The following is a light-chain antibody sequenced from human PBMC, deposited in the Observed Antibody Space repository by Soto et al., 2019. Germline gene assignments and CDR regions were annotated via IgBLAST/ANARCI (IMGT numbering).Light chain of an antibody. CDR3: TSYITSGTTYVV. Sequence: QSALTQPASVSGSPGQSITISCTGTSSDVGGYNYVSWYQQHPGKAPKLMIFEVNTRPSGVSNRFSGSKSGNTASLTISGLQTEDEADYYCTSYITSGTTYVVFGGGTKLTVL. CDR1: SSDVGGYNY. J-gene: IGLJ2*01. V-gene: IGLV2-14*01. CDR2: EVN.